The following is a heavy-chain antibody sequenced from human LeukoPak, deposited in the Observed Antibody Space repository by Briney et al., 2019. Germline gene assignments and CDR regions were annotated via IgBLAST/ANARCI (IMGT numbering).Heavy chain of an antibody. CDR2: ISWNSGSI. CDR1: GFTFDDYA. CDR3: ATDYADIVATVLDY. Sequence: PGGSLRLSCAASGFTFDDYAMHWVRQAPGKGLEWVSGISWNSGSIGYADSVKGRFTISRDNAKNSLYLQMNSLRAEDTALYYCATDYADIVATVLDYWGQGTLVTVSS. J-gene: IGHJ4*02. D-gene: IGHD5-12*01. V-gene: IGHV3-9*01.